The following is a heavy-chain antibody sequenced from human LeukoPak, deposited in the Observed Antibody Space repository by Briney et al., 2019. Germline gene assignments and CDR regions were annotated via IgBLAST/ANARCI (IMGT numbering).Heavy chain of an antibody. CDR1: GFTFSSYG. CDR2: IYSGGST. V-gene: IGHV3-53*01. Sequence: GGSLRLSCTASGFTFSSYGMHWVRQAPGKGLEWVSVIYSGGSTYYADSVKGRFTISRDNSKNTLYLQMNSLRAEDTAVYYCARNGYSSSWYRNWGQGTLVTVSS. CDR3: ARNGYSSSWYRN. J-gene: IGHJ4*02. D-gene: IGHD6-13*01.